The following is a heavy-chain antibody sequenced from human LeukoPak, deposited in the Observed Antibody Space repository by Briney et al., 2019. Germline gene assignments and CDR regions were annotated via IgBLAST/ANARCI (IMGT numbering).Heavy chain of an antibody. CDR3: TRSRGTWFDP. J-gene: IGHJ5*02. Sequence: SETLSLTCTVSCGSIGSYYWTWIRQPAGEGLEWIGRIYASGTPKYNASIKSRVSMSVDTSKNQFSLKRSSVPGADTAVYYCTRSRGTWFDPWGQGTLVTVSS. V-gene: IGHV4-4*07. CDR2: IYASGTP. CDR1: CGSIGSYY.